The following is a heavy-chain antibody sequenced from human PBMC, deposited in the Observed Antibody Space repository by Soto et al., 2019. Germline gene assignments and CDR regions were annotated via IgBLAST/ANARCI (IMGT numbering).Heavy chain of an antibody. V-gene: IGHV3-30-3*01. CDR1: GFTFSSYA. Sequence: GGSLRLSCAASGFTFSSYAMHWVRQAPGKGLEWVAVISYDGSNKYYADSVKGRFTISRDNSKNTLCLQMNSLRAEDTAVYYCARGLTATMIVVVIAYSDYWGQGTLVTVSS. J-gene: IGHJ4*02. D-gene: IGHD3-22*01. CDR2: ISYDGSNK. CDR3: ARGLTATMIVVVIAYSDY.